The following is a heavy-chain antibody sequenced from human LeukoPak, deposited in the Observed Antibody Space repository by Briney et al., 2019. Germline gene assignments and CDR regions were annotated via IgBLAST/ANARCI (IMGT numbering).Heavy chain of an antibody. D-gene: IGHD3-16*01. J-gene: IGHJ4*02. CDR1: GFIFSKAW. Sequence: GGSLRLSCAASGFIFSKAWMAWIRQAPGKGLEWVGHIKTEAEDGTTDYAAPVKGRFTISRDDAKSTLYLQMNSLNTEDTAVYFCTSALNLVLGELLGYWGQGTLVTVSS. CDR3: TSALNLVLGELLGY. CDR2: IKTEAEDGTT. V-gene: IGHV3-15*01.